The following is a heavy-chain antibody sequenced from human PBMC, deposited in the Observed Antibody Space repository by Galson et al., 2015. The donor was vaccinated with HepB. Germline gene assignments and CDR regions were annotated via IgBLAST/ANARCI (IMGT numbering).Heavy chain of an antibody. CDR3: ASNVRYPYPYYLDY. CDR2: ISAYNGNT. Sequence: SVKVSCKASGYTFTSYGISWVRQAPGQGLEWMGWISAYNGNTNYAQKLQGRVTMTTDTSTSTAYMELRSLRSDDTAVYYCASNVRYPYPYYLDYWGQGTLVTVSS. V-gene: IGHV1-18*01. D-gene: IGHD3-9*01. CDR1: GYTFTSYG. J-gene: IGHJ4*02.